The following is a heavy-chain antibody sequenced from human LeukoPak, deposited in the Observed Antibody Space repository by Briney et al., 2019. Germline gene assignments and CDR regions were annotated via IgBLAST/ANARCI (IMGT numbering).Heavy chain of an antibody. CDR1: GGSISGSY. CDR3: ARYNLWFGDIKGFDY. J-gene: IGHJ4*02. V-gene: IGHV4-59*01. D-gene: IGHD3-10*01. CDR2: IHYTGST. Sequence: SETLSLTCSVSGGSISGSYWSWVRQPPGKGLQWIGYIHYTGSTNYNPSLKSRVTISVDTSKNQFSLKLSSVTAADTAVYYCARYNLWFGDIKGFDYWGQGTLVTVSS.